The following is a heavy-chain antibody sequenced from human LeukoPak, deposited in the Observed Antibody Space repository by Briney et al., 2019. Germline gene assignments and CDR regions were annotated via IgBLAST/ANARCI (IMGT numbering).Heavy chain of an antibody. J-gene: IGHJ4*02. CDR1: GFDFSNYA. CDR3: ARDRELGEVAESFDY. Sequence: GGSLRLSCAASGFDFSNYAMHWVRQAPGKGLEWVAFIQYDGSDKYYADSVKGRFTISRDNSKNTLYLQMNSLRAEDTAVYYCARDRELGEVAESFDYWGQGALVTVSS. V-gene: IGHV3-30*02. CDR2: IQYDGSDK. D-gene: IGHD2-15*01.